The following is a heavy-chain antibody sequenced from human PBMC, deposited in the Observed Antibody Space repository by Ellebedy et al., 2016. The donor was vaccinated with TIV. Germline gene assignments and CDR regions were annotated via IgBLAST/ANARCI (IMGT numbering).Heavy chain of an antibody. CDR1: GYTLTELS. V-gene: IGHV1-24*01. CDR3: ATDLRYCSNDVCFKRDDAFDI. D-gene: IGHD2-8*01. J-gene: IGHJ3*02. CDR2: FDPEDGET. Sequence: AASVKVSCKVSGYTLTELSMHWVRQAPGKGLEWMGGFDPEDGETIYAQKFQSRVTMTEDTSTDTAYMELSSLRSEDTAVYYCATDLRYCSNDVCFKRDDAFDIWGQGTMVTVSS.